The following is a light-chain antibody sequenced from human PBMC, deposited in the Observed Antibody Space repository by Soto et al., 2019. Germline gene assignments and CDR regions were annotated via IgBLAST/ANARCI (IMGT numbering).Light chain of an antibody. CDR1: QSISIY. V-gene: IGKV3-11*01. CDR3: QQRDDWPIT. J-gene: IGKJ5*01. CDR2: DAS. Sequence: EILMTQSPATPSLSPGETATLSCWASQSISIYLAWYHQKPGQAPRLLIHDASNRATGIPARFSGSGSGTDFTLTISSLEPDDFAVYYCQQRDDWPITFGQGTRLEIK.